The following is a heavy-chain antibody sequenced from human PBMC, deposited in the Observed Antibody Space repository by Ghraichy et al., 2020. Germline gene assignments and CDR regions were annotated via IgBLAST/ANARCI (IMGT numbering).Heavy chain of an antibody. D-gene: IGHD3-3*01. V-gene: IGHV1-2*02. CDR2: INPNSGGT. CDR3: ARELNDFWVRGYYYGMDV. J-gene: IGHJ6*02. CDR1: GYTFTGYY. Sequence: ASVKVSCKASGYTFTGYYMHWVRQAPGQGLEWMGWINPNSGGTNYAQKFQGRVTMTRDTSISTAYMELSRLRSDDTAVYYCARELNDFWVRGYYYGMDVWCQGTTVTVSS.